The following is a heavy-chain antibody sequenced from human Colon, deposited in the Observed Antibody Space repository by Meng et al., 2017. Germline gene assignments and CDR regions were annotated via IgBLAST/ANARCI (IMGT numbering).Heavy chain of an antibody. Sequence: VQVVEAGGGLVKPGGSLRLGCASSGFTFRDYYMTWIRQAPGKGLEWVSHISSSGKIIDYADSVKGRFTISRDNANNSLYLQMDSLTADDTAVYYCARDHGTGLDHWGQGALVTVSS. CDR2: ISSSGKII. CDR1: GFTFRDYY. D-gene: IGHD1-14*01. CDR3: ARDHGTGLDH. J-gene: IGHJ4*02. V-gene: IGHV3-11*01.